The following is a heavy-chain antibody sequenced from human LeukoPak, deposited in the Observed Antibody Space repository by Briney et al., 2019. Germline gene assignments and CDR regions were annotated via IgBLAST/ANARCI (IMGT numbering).Heavy chain of an antibody. J-gene: IGHJ6*03. CDR2: ISSSSTI. CDR1: GFTFSSYS. V-gene: IGHV3-48*04. D-gene: IGHD4-17*01. CDR3: ARDLPDYGDYEDLYYYMDV. Sequence: GGSLRLSCAASGFTFSSYSMNWVRQAPGKGLEWVSYISSSSTIYYADSVKGRFTISRDNAKNSLYLQMNSLRAEDTAVYYCARDLPDYGDYEDLYYYMDVWGKGTTVTVSS.